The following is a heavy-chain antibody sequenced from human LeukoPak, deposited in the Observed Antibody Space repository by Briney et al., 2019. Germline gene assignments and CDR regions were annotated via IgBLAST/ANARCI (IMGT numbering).Heavy chain of an antibody. CDR1: GFTFSSYA. D-gene: IGHD4-23*01. CDR2: ISWNSGSI. J-gene: IGHJ3*02. V-gene: IGHV3-9*01. CDR3: ASGGTSAFDI. Sequence: PGGSLRLSCAASGFTFSSYAMHWVRQAPGKGLEWVSGISWNSGSIGYADSVKGRFTISRDNAKNSLYLQMNSLRAEDTALYYCASGGTSAFDIWGQGTMVTVSS.